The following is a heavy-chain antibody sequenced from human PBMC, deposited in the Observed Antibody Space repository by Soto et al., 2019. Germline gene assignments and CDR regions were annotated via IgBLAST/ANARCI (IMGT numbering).Heavy chain of an antibody. CDR1: GGSFSGYY. CDR3: ARELLWFGELLPEDAFDI. CDR2: INHSGST. J-gene: IGHJ3*02. V-gene: IGHV4-34*01. D-gene: IGHD3-10*01. Sequence: PSETLSLTCAVYGGSFSGYYWSWIRQPPGKGLEWIGEINHSGSTNYNPSLKSRVTISVDTSKNQFSLKLSSVTAADTAVYYCARELLWFGELLPEDAFDIWGQGTMVTVS.